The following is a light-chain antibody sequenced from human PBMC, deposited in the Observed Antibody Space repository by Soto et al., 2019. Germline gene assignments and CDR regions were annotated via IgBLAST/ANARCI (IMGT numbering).Light chain of an antibody. V-gene: IGLV1-40*01. J-gene: IGLJ2*01. CDR1: SSNIGAGYD. CDR3: QSYDGSLSTSV. Sequence: QSVLTQPPSVSGAPGQRVTISCTGSSSNIGAGYDVNWYQQLPGTPPKVLIYGNSNRPSGVPDRFSGSKSGASASLAITGLQAEDEADYYCQSYDGSLSTSVFGGGTKLTVL. CDR2: GNS.